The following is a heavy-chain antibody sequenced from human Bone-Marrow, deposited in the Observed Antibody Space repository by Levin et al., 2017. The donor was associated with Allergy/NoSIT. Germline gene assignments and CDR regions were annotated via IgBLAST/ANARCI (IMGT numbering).Heavy chain of an antibody. CDR2: IIPIFGTA. D-gene: IGHD1-7*01. CDR1: GGTFSSYA. Sequence: SVKVSCKASGGTFSSYAISWVRQAPGQGLEWMGGIIPIFGTANYAQKFQGRVTITADESTSTAYMELSSLRSEDTAVYYCAYTGTGTVGWDYWGQGTLVTVSS. CDR3: AYTGTGTVGWDY. J-gene: IGHJ4*02. V-gene: IGHV1-69*13.